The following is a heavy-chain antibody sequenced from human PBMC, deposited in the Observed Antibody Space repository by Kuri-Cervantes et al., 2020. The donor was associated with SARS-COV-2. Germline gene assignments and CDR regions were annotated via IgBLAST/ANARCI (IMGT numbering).Heavy chain of an antibody. CDR1: GYSTSSGYY. V-gene: IGHV4-38-2*01. CDR3: ASRGAGSSSAAFDI. D-gene: IGHD6-6*01. Sequence: SESLSLTCAVSGYSTSSGYYWCWSRPPPGEGLEWVGIIYNRGSSYYNPSLRSRITVSVDTSKNQFSLKLCSVTAADTAVYYCASRGAGSSSAAFDIWGQGTLVTVSS. J-gene: IGHJ3*02. CDR2: IYNRGSS.